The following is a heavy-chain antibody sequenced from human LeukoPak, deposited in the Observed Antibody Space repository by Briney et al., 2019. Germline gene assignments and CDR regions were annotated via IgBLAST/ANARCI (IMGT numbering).Heavy chain of an antibody. CDR3: TTDRLRYFDWLLYYFDY. D-gene: IGHD3-9*01. Sequence: GGSLRLSCAASGFTFSNAWMSSVRQAPGKGLEWVGRIKSKTDGGTTDYAAPVKGRFTISRDDSKNTLYLQMNSLQTEDTAVYYCTTDRLRYFDWLLYYFDYWGQGTLVTVSS. J-gene: IGHJ4*02. V-gene: IGHV3-15*01. CDR1: GFTFSNAW. CDR2: IKSKTDGGTT.